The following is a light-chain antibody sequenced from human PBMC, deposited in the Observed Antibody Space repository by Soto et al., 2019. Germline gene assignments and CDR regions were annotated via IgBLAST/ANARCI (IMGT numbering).Light chain of an antibody. J-gene: IGKJ1*01. CDR1: QSVSSSY. CDR3: EQYGSSPKV. CDR2: GAS. Sequence: EIVLTQSPGTLSLSPGERATLSCSASQSVSSSYLAWYQQKPGQAPRLLIYGASSRATGIPDRFSGSGSVTEFSLSKSRLEPGDLAVYFCEQYGSSPKVFGQGTKVDIK. V-gene: IGKV3-20*01.